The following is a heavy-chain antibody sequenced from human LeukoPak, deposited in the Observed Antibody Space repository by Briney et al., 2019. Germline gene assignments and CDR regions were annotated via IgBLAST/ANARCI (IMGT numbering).Heavy chain of an antibody. V-gene: IGHV1-2*02. CDR1: GYTFTGYY. D-gene: IGHD3-10*01. J-gene: IGHJ4*02. CDR2: INPNSGGT. Sequence: EASVTVSCKASGYTFTGYYMHWVRQAPGQGLEWMGWINPNSGGTNYAQKFQGRVTMTRDTSISTAYMELSRLRSDDTAVYYCARIRFGELFSPLDYWGQGTLVTVSS. CDR3: ARIRFGELFSPLDY.